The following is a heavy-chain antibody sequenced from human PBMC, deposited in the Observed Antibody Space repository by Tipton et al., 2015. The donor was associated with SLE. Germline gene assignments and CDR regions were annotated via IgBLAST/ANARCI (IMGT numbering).Heavy chain of an antibody. V-gene: IGHV4-38-2*01. CDR1: GYSINNGYY. J-gene: IGHJ6*03. CDR2: IHQSGNA. CDR3: ARGYRLLASRPRNYMDV. D-gene: IGHD3-3*02. Sequence: TLSLTCAVSGYSINNGYYWGWIRQPPGKGLEWIGSIHQSGNAYYNPSLKSRVFMSIDTSKNQLFLRLSSVTAADTAVYYCARGYRLLASRPRNYMDVWGKGTTVTISS.